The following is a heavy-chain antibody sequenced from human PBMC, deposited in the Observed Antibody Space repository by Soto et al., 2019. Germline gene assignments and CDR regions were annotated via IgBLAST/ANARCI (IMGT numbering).Heavy chain of an antibody. V-gene: IGHV4-59*11. CDR1: GGSLTDHY. Sequence: QVQLQESGPGLVKPSETLSLTCTVAGGSLTDHYWNWFRQSPGKGLHWIGYVYYSGGTNYNPSLKSRVTMSVDTSKNQFSLNLRSVTDADTAVYDCARGNDWKSSTFDIWGQGTMVSVSS. D-gene: IGHD2-21*01. CDR3: ARGNDWKSSTFDI. CDR2: VYYSGGT. J-gene: IGHJ3*02.